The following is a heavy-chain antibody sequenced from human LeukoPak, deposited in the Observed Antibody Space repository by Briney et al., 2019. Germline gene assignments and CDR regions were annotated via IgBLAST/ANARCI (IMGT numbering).Heavy chain of an antibody. D-gene: IGHD2-2*01. J-gene: IGHJ3*02. Sequence: GGSLRLSCAASGFTFSSYWMHWVRQAPGKGLVWVSRVNSDGSSTNYADSVKGRFTISRDNAKNTLYPQMNSLRADDTAVYYCARVSCSSTSCYPFDIWGQGTMVTVSS. CDR3: ARVSCSSTSCYPFDI. CDR1: GFTFSSYW. CDR2: VNSDGSST. V-gene: IGHV3-74*01.